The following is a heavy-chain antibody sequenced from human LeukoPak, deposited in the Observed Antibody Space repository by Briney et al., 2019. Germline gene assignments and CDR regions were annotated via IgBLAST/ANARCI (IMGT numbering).Heavy chain of an antibody. CDR2: ISGSGGST. J-gene: IGHJ4*02. D-gene: IGHD3-3*01. CDR1: GFTFSSYA. CDR3: AKDSGLNYDFWSGYYVQPDSFDY. V-gene: IGHV3-23*01. Sequence: PGGSLRLSCAASGFTFSSYAMSWVRQAPGKGLEWVSAISGSGGSTYYADSVKGRFTISRDNCKNTLYLQMNSLRAEDTAVYYCAKDSGLNYDFWSGYYVQPDSFDYWGQGTLVTVSS.